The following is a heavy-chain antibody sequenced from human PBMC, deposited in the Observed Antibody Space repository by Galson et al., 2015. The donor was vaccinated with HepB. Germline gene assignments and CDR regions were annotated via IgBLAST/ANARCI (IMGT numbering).Heavy chain of an antibody. D-gene: IGHD5-12*01. J-gene: IGHJ4*02. CDR3: ARDIYRATPVVY. CDR1: GFTFSSYW. Sequence: SLRLSCAASGFTFSSYWMHWVRQAPGKGLVWVSRINSDGSSTSYADSVEGRFTISRDNAKNTLYLQMNSLRAEDTAVYYCARDIYRATPVVYWGQGTLVTVSS. V-gene: IGHV3-74*01. CDR2: INSDGSST.